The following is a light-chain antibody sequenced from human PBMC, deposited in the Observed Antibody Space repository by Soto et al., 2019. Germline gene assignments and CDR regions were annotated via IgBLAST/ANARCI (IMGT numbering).Light chain of an antibody. Sequence: DIVMTQSPDSLAVSLGERATINCKSSQSVLYSSNNNNYLAWYQQKPGQRPKLLIYWASTRESGVPDRFSGSGSGTDFTLTVSSPQAEDVAVYYCQQYYSTPRGTFGGGTKVEI. CDR3: QQYYSTPRGT. J-gene: IGKJ4*01. CDR2: WAS. CDR1: QSVLYSSNNNNY. V-gene: IGKV4-1*01.